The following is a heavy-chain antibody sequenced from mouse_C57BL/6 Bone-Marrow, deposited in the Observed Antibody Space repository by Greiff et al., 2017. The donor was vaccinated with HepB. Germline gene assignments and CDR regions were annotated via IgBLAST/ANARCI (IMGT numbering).Heavy chain of an antibody. CDR2: ISYDGSN. J-gene: IGHJ3*01. CDR3: ARRGYSWFAY. CDR1: GYSITSGYY. Sequence: EVKLQESGPGLVKPSQSLSLTCSVTGYSITSGYYWNWIRQFPGNKLEWMGYISYDGSNNYNPSLKNRISITRDTSKNQFFLKLNSVTTEDTATYYCARRGYSWFAYWGQGTLVTVSA. D-gene: IGHD2-14*01. V-gene: IGHV3-6*01.